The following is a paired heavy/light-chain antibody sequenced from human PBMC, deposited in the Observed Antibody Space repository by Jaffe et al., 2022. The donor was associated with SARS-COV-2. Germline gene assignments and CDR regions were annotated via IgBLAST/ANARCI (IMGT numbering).Light chain of an antibody. CDR1: QTINNDF. CDR2: VAS. Sequence: EIVLTQSPGTLSLSPGDRATLSCRASQTINNDFLAWYQQKPGQAPRLLIYVASSKATGIPDRFSGRGSGTDFTLTISRVEPEDFAVYYCHQYGSSPQTFGQGTKVEIK. CDR3: HQYGSSPQT. J-gene: IGKJ1*01. V-gene: IGKV3-20*01.
Heavy chain of an antibody. V-gene: IGHV1-18*01. CDR2: ISGYNGYT. Sequence: QVQLVQSGTEMKKPGASVKVSCKASGHTFTTYGISWVRQAPGQGLEWMGWISGYNGYTKFAQNFQGRLILTTDTSTSTAYMELRGLRFDDTAMYYCAKDGELFNGAFDIWGQGTVLTVSA. CDR1: GHTFTTYG. D-gene: IGHD3-10*01. J-gene: IGHJ3*02. CDR3: AKDGELFNGAFDI.